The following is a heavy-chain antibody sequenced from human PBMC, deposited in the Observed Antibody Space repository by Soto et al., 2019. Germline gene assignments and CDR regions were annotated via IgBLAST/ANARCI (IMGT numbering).Heavy chain of an antibody. CDR3: ARYRYVSAGMDV. CDR1: GFTFGAYW. CDR2: IKQDGREK. D-gene: IGHD3-16*02. V-gene: IGHV3-7*05. J-gene: IGHJ6*02. Sequence: PGGSLRLSCAASGFTFGAYWMSWVRHAPGKGLEWVANIKQDGREKYYVDSVKGRFTISRDNARNSLYLQMNSLRAEDTAVYYCARYRYVSAGMDVWGQGTTVTV.